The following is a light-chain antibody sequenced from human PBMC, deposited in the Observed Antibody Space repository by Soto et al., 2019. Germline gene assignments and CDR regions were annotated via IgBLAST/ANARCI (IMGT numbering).Light chain of an antibody. J-gene: IGKJ4*01. CDR3: QQYNSYPLT. CDR2: KAS. Sequence: DIQMTQSPSTLSASVGDRVTITCRASQSISSWLAWYQQKPGKAPKLLIYKASSLGSGVPSRFSVSGSGTGFTLTISSLQPDDFAPYFCQQYNSYPLTFGGGTKVEI. CDR1: QSISSW. V-gene: IGKV1-5*03.